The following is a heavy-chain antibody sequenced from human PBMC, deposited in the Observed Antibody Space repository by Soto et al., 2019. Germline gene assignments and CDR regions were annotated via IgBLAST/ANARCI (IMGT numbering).Heavy chain of an antibody. Sequence: QVQLVQSGAEVKKPGSSVKVSCKASGGTFSSYTISWVRQAPGQGLEWMGRIIPILGIANYAQKFQGRVTITADKSTSTAYMELSSLRSEDTAVYYCARGSRVRGVSGYYYGMDVWGQGTTVTVSS. CDR1: GGTFSSYT. V-gene: IGHV1-69*02. CDR3: ARGSRVRGVSGYYYGMDV. CDR2: IIPILGIA. J-gene: IGHJ6*02. D-gene: IGHD3-10*01.